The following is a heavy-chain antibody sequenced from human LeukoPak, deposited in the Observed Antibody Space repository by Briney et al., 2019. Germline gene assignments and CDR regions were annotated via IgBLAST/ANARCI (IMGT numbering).Heavy chain of an antibody. D-gene: IGHD3/OR15-3a*01. V-gene: IGHV4-39*01. Sequence: SETLSLTCTVSGGSISSSSYYWGWIRQPPGKGLEWIGSIYYSGSTYYNPSLKSRVTISVDTSKNQFSLKLSSVTAADTAVYYCAGNFEFLDSSFDYWGQGTLVTVSS. CDR3: AGNFEFLDSSFDY. CDR2: IYYSGST. J-gene: IGHJ4*02. CDR1: GGSISSSSYY.